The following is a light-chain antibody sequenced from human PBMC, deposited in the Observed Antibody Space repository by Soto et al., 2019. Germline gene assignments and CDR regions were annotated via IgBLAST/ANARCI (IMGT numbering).Light chain of an antibody. CDR2: TTS. J-gene: IGKJ2*01. V-gene: IGKV1-39*01. Sequence: DIQMTQSPSSLSASVGDRVTITCRAIQSISTSLNWYQQKPGKAPKLLIHTTSSLQRGVPSRFSGSGSGTDFTLTVDSLQPDDFATYYCQQSYSTPTFGQGTKVEIK. CDR1: QSISTS. CDR3: QQSYSTPT.